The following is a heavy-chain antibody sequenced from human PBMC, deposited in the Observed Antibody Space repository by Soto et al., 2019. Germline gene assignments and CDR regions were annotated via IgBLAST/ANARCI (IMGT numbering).Heavy chain of an antibody. CDR3: AREGYYGSSGYWWFDP. CDR2: IYYSGST. CDR1: GGSISSSSHY. D-gene: IGHD3-22*01. J-gene: IGHJ5*02. Sequence: SETLSLTCTVSGGSISSSSHYWGWIRQPPGKGLEWIGSIYYSGSTYYNPSLKSRVTISVDTSKNQFSLKLSSVAAADTAVYYCAREGYYGSSGYWWFDPWGQGTLVTVSS. V-gene: IGHV4-39*02.